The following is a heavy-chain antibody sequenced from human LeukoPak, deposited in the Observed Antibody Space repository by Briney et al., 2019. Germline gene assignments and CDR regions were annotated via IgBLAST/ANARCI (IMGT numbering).Heavy chain of an antibody. D-gene: IGHD3-3*01. J-gene: IGHJ6*03. CDR1: GGSISSSSYY. V-gene: IGHV4-39*07. CDR2: IYYSGCT. Sequence: PSETLSLTCTVSGGSISSSSYYWGWIRQPPGKGLEWIGSIYYSGCTYYNPSLKSRVTISVDTSKNQFSLKLSSVTAADTAVYYCARAPGYYSLYYYYYYMDVWGKGTTVTVSS. CDR3: ARAPGYYSLYYYYYYMDV.